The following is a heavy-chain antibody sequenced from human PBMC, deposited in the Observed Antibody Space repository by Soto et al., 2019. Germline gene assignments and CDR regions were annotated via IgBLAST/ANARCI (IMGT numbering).Heavy chain of an antibody. D-gene: IGHD1-26*01. V-gene: IGHV4-4*07. CDR2: IYTSGST. J-gene: IGHJ5*02. Sequence: SETLSLTCTVSGGSISSYYWSWIRQPAGKGLEWIGRIYTSGSTNYNPSLKSRVTMSVDTSKNQFSLTLRSVTAADTAIYYCVRDGTKNLRDRFEPWGRGILVTVSS. CDR1: GGSISSYY. CDR3: VRDGTKNLRDRFEP.